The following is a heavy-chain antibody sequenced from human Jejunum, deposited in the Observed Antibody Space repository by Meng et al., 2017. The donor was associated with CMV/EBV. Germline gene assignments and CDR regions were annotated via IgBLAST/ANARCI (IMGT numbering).Heavy chain of an antibody. J-gene: IGHJ4*02. Sequence: QVQRVQAGAEVKKPGGSVKVSCKASGYTFNTYGISWVRQAPGQGLEWMGWISTYNGDTNYAQNLQGRVTMTTDTSTNTVYMELRSLRSDDTAVYYCGRGSYFDYWGQGTLVTVSS. V-gene: IGHV1-18*01. CDR3: GRGSYFDY. CDR2: ISTYNGDT. CDR1: GYTFNTYG. D-gene: IGHD3-10*01.